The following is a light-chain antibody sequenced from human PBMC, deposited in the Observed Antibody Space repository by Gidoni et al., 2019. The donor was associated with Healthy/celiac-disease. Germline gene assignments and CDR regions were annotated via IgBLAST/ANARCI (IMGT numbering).Light chain of an antibody. CDR3: QQYDNLPLT. CDR2: DAS. CDR1: QDMSNY. J-gene: IGKJ4*01. V-gene: IGKV1-33*01. Sequence: DIQMTQSPSYLSASVGDRVTITCQASQDMSNYLTWDQKKPGKAPKLLIYDASNLETGVPSRCSGIGSGTDFTFTISSLQPEDIATYYCQQYDNLPLTFGGGTKVEIK.